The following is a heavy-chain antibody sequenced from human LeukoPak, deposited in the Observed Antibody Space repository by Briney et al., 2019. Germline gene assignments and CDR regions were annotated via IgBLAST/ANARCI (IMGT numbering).Heavy chain of an antibody. CDR3: AYSANILPDY. V-gene: IGHV3-21*01. J-gene: IGHJ4*02. Sequence: GGSLRLSCAASGFTFSNSSMTWVRQAPGKGLEWVSSISRSSTYIYYADLVKGRFTISRDNAKNSLYLQIGSLRAGDTAIYYCAYSANILPDYWGQGTLVTVSS. CDR2: ISRSSTYI. D-gene: IGHD4-11*01. CDR1: GFTFSNSS.